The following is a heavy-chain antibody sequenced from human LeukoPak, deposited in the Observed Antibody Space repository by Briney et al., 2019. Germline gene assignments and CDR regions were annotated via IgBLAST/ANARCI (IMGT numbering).Heavy chain of an antibody. J-gene: IGHJ4*02. Sequence: PGGSLRLSCAASGFTFSSYAMSWVRQAPGKGLEWVSAISGSGGSTYYADSVKGRFTISRDNSKNTLYLQMNSLRAEDTAVYYCAKVPTNYDSSDYYDYWGQGTLVTVSS. D-gene: IGHD3-22*01. V-gene: IGHV3-23*01. CDR1: GFTFSSYA. CDR2: ISGSGGST. CDR3: AKVPTNYDSSDYYDY.